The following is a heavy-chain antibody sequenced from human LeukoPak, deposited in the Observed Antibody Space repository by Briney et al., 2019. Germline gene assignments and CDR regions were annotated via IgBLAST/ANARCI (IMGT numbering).Heavy chain of an antibody. J-gene: IGHJ6*03. CDR2: INHNGST. Sequence: PSETLSLTCAVYGGSFSGYYWSWIRQPPGKGLEWIGEINHNGSTNYNPSLKSRVTISVDTSKNQFSLKLSSVTAADTAVYYCARGRWFRWTYYYYMDVWGKGTTVTVSS. CDR3: ARGRWFRWTYYYYMDV. CDR1: GGSFSGYY. V-gene: IGHV4-34*01. D-gene: IGHD3-10*01.